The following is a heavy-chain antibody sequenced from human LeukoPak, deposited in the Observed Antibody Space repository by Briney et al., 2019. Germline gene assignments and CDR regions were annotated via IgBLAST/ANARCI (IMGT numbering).Heavy chain of an antibody. D-gene: IGHD1-26*01. J-gene: IGHJ3*01. V-gene: IGHV3-21*01. CDR2: IDGRSNYK. CDR1: GFSFSTHS. Sequence: PGESLRLSCAASGFSFSTHSMHWVRQAPGKGLEWVSSIDGRSNYKYYADSVKGRFTISRDNAQSSLFLQMNSLRAEDTALYYCAREDGIVGASSAFDVWGQGTMVTVS. CDR3: AREDGIVGASSAFDV.